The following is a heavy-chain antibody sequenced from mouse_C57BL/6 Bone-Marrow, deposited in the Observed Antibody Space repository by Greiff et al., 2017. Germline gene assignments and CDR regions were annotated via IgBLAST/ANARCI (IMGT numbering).Heavy chain of an antibody. V-gene: IGHV1-85*01. D-gene: IGHD1-1*01. J-gene: IGHJ1*03. CDR3: ARVEFDGSSGDWYFAV. CDR2: IYPRDGST. CDR1: GYTFTSYD. Sequence: QVHVKQSGPELVKPGASVKLSCKASGYTFTSYDINWVKQRPGQGLEWIGWIYPRDGSTKYNEKFKGKATLTVDTSSSTAYMELHSLTSEDSAVYFCARVEFDGSSGDWYFAVWGTGTTVTVSS.